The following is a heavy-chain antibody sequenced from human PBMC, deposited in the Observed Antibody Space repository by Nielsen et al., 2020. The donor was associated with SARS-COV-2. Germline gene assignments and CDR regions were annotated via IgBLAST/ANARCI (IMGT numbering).Heavy chain of an antibody. D-gene: IGHD5-18*01. Sequence: ASVKVSCKASGYTFTSYGISWVRQAPGQGLEWMGWISAYNGNTNYAQKLQGRVTMTTDTSTSTAYMELRSLRSDDTAVYYCARAPSPDTAMVPFDYWGRVTLVTVSS. CDR3: ARAPSPDTAMVPFDY. CDR2: ISAYNGNT. V-gene: IGHV1-18*04. J-gene: IGHJ4*02. CDR1: GYTFTSYG.